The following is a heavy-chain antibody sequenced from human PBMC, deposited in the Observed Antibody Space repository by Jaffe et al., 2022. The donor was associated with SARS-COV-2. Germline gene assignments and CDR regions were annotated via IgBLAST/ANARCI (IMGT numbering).Heavy chain of an antibody. J-gene: IGHJ6*02. Sequence: EVQLVESGGGLVKPGGSLRLSCAASGFTFSNAWMSWVRQAPGKGLEWVGRIKSKTDGGTTDYAAPVKGRFTISRDDSKNTLYLQMNSLKTEDTAVYYCTTDPRFLEWLLAYYGMDVWGQGTTVTVSS. D-gene: IGHD3-3*01. CDR3: TTDPRFLEWLLAYYGMDV. CDR1: GFTFSNAW. CDR2: IKSKTDGGTT. V-gene: IGHV3-15*01.